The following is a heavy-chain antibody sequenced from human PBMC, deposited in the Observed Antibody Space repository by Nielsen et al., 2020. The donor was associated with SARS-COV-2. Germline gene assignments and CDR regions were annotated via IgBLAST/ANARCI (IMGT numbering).Heavy chain of an antibody. CDR2: INAGNGNT. CDR1: GYTFTSYA. V-gene: IGHV1-3*01. J-gene: IGHJ4*02. Sequence: ASVKVSCKASGYTFTSYAMHWVRQAPGQRLEWMGWINAGNGNTKYSQKFQGRVTITRDTSASTAYMELSSLRSEDTAVYYCAGDFYYGSGSYYNHPDYWGQGTLVTVSS. CDR3: AGDFYYGSGSYYNHPDY. D-gene: IGHD3-10*01.